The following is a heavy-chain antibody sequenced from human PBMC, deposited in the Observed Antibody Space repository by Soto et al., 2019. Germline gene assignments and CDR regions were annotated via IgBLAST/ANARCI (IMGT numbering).Heavy chain of an antibody. CDR1: AFTFSDYW. Sequence: EVQLVESGGDLVQPGGSLRLSCAASAFTFSDYWMHWVRQVPGKGLVWVSRINTDGSGTSYEDFVKGRFTISRDNAKNTVFLQMNSLSADDTAVYYCATLQLAGPDYWGQGTLVTVSS. CDR3: ATLQLAGPDY. D-gene: IGHD6-19*01. CDR2: INTDGSGT. V-gene: IGHV3-74*01. J-gene: IGHJ4*02.